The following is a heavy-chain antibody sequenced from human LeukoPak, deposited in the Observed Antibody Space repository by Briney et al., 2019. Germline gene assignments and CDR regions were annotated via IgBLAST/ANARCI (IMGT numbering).Heavy chain of an antibody. CDR1: GFTFSSYW. J-gene: IGHJ4*02. Sequence: EGSLRLSCAASGFTFSSYWMSWVRQAPGKGLEWVANIKGDGSEKNYVASVKGRFTISRDNAENSLHLQMYSLRAEDTAVYYCLRDYGGSWGQGTLVAVSS. D-gene: IGHD4-23*01. CDR2: IKGDGSEK. CDR3: LRDYGGS. V-gene: IGHV3-7*04.